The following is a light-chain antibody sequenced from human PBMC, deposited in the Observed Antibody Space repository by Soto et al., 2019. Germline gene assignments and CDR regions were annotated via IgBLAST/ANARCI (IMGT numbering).Light chain of an antibody. CDR3: QQYINWPPEYT. V-gene: IGKV3-15*01. CDR2: DES. Sequence: DIVMTQSPATLSLSPGERATLSCRASQSVRSNLAWYQQKPGQAPSLLIYDESTRATGGLARFSGSGSGTEFTLTISSLQSGDFAVYYCQQYINWPPEYTFGQGTKVQIK. CDR1: QSVRSN. J-gene: IGKJ2*01.